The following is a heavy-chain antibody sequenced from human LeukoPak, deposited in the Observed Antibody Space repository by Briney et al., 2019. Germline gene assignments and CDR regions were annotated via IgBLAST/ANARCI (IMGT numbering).Heavy chain of an antibody. CDR1: GFTFSYYA. V-gene: IGHV3-23*01. J-gene: IGHJ4*02. Sequence: GGSPRLSCAASGFTFSYYAMSWVRQAPGKGLEWVSTIPGSGGAWLSSITGASSSPFYADSVKGRFTISRDNSKNTLYLQMNSLRAEDTAVYYCAKVNYDDSSGFYFEAEIDYWGQGTLVTVSS. CDR3: AKVNYDDSSGFYFEAEIDY. D-gene: IGHD3-22*01. CDR2: IPGSGGAWLSSITGASSSP.